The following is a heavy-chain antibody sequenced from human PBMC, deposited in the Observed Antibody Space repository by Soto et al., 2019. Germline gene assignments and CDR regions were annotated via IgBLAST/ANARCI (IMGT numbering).Heavy chain of an antibody. J-gene: IGHJ4*02. Sequence: EVQLLESGGSLVQPGGSLRLSCAASGLTFGTSGMAWVRQAPGKGLEWISTISDSGSVIHYADSVKGRFTISRDNSKNTLYLQMNSLRAEDTAVYYCARRGSGIYYREFDYWGQGTLVSVSS. CDR1: GLTFGTSG. CDR3: ARRGSGIYYREFDY. CDR2: ISDSGSVI. V-gene: IGHV3-23*01. D-gene: IGHD3-10*01.